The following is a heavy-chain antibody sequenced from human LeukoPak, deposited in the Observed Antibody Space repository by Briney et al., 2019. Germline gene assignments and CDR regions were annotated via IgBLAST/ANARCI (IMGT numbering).Heavy chain of an antibody. V-gene: IGHV3-53*04. CDR3: ARVESSSRYYFDY. J-gene: IGHJ4*02. CDR2: IYSGGST. CDR1: GFTVSSNY. Sequence: GGSLRLSCAASGFTVSSNYMSWVRQAPGKGLEWVSVIYSGGSTYYADSVKGRFTISRHNSKNTLYLQMNSLRAEDTAVYYCARVESSSRYYFDYWGQGTLVTVSS. D-gene: IGHD6-13*01.